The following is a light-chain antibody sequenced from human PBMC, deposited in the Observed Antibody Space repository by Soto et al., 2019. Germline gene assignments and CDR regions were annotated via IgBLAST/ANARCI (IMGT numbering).Light chain of an antibody. CDR3: QQYNSYSWT. CDR2: DAS. J-gene: IGKJ1*01. Sequence: DIQMTQSPSTLSASVGDRVTITCRASQSISSWLAWYQQKPGKAPKLLIYDASSLESGVPSRFSGSGSGTEFTPTISSLQPYEFATYYCQQYNSYSWTFGQGTKVEIK. CDR1: QSISSW. V-gene: IGKV1-5*01.